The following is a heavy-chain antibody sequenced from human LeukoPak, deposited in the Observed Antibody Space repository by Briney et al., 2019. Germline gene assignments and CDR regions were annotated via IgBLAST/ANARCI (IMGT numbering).Heavy chain of an antibody. CDR1: GFVFDNYA. J-gene: IGHJ4*02. Sequence: QHGGSLRLSCEATGFVFDNYAMHWVRQAPGKGLEWVSGITWNNLNIGYADSVKGRFTMSRDNAKNSLYLQMNSLRADDTAFYYCTKDGWDHWDQGVLVTVSS. CDR2: ITWNNLNI. D-gene: IGHD6-19*01. CDR3: TKDGWDH. V-gene: IGHV3-9*01.